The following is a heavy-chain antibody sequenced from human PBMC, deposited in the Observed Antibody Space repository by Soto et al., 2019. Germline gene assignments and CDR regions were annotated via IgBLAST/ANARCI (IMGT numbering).Heavy chain of an antibody. CDR2: ISSGGSYI. Sequence: DVQLVESGGGLVKPAGSLRLSCAASGFTFSDYAMNWVRQAPGKGLEWVAHISSGGSYIYYADSLKGRFTISRDSAENSLYLQMNSLRPEDTAVYYCARGRYELLYDSFDYWGQGALVTVSS. CDR1: GFTFSDYA. D-gene: IGHD3-3*01. CDR3: ARGRYELLYDSFDY. J-gene: IGHJ4*02. V-gene: IGHV3-21*01.